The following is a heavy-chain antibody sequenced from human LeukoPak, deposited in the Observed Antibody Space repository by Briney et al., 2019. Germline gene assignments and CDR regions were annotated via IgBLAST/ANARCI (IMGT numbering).Heavy chain of an antibody. Sequence: PGGSLRLSCAASGFTFSSYWMSWVRQAPGKGLEWVANIKQDGSEKYYVDSVKGRFTISRDNAKNSLYLQMNSLRAEDTALYYCAKDIGAVYGSGHYYYGMDVWGQGTTVTVSS. V-gene: IGHV3-7*03. CDR2: IKQDGSEK. J-gene: IGHJ6*02. D-gene: IGHD3-10*01. CDR1: GFTFSSYW. CDR3: AKDIGAVYGSGHYYYGMDV.